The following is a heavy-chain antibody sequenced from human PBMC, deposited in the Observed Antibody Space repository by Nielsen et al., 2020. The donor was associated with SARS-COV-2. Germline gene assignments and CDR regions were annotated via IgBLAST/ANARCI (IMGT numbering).Heavy chain of an antibody. Sequence: GESLKISCSASGFTFSSTWMHWVRQAPGQGLVWVSRINPSGSGTAYADSVKGRFAVSRDNAENTVVLQIHSLRVEDTAVYYCAGGADFWSGTQKYYMDVWGKGTTVTVSS. CDR2: INPSGSGT. CDR1: GFTFSSTW. J-gene: IGHJ6*04. V-gene: IGHV3-74*01. CDR3: AGGADFWSGTQKYYMDV. D-gene: IGHD3-3*01.